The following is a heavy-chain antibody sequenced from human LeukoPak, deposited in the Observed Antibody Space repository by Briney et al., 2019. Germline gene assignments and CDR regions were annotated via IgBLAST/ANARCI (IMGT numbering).Heavy chain of an antibody. CDR3: ARTEGAAGTLHIDY. CDR2: IYYSGST. CDR1: GGSISSYY. Sequence: SETLSLTCTASGGSISSYYWSWIRQPPGKGLEWIGYIYYSGSTNYNPSLKSRVTISVDTSKNQFSLKLSSVTAADTAVYYCARTEGAAGTLHIDYWGQGTLVTVSS. V-gene: IGHV4-59*01. J-gene: IGHJ4*02. D-gene: IGHD6-13*01.